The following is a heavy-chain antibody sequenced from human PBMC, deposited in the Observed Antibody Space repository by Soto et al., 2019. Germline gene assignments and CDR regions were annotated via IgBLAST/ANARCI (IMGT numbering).Heavy chain of an antibody. D-gene: IGHD5-18*01. J-gene: IGHJ5*02. CDR3: AREGYSYGYRGGYWFDP. V-gene: IGHV4-34*01. CDR1: GGSFSCYY. CDR2: INHSGST. Sequence: PSETLSLTCAVYGGSFSCYYWSWIRQPPGKGLEWIGEINHSGSTNYNPSLKSRVTISVDTSKNQFSLKLSSVTAADTAVYYCAREGYSYGYRGGYWFDPWGQGTLVTVSS.